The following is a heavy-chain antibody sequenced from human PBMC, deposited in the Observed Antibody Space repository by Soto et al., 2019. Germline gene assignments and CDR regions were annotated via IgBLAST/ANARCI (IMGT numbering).Heavy chain of an antibody. J-gene: IGHJ4*02. D-gene: IGHD6-6*01. CDR3: ARGTYSSSSYFDY. V-gene: IGHV1-2*02. CDR1: GYTFTGYY. Sequence: ASVKVSCKASGYTFTGYYMHWVRQAPGQGLEWMGWINPNSGGTNYAQKFQGRVTMTRDTSISTAYMELSRLRSDDTAVYYCARGTYSSSSYFDYWGQGTLVTVSS. CDR2: INPNSGGT.